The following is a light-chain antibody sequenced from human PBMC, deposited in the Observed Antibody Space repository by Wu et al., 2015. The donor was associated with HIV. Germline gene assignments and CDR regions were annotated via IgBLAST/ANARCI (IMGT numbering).Light chain of an antibody. CDR1: QGVSSAS. CDR3: QFLEN. V-gene: IGKV3-20*01. J-gene: IGKJ2*01. Sequence: VMTQFPGTLSVSPGDTATLSCRSSQGVSSASVAWFQQKRGQAPRLVMFAASVRAANIPDRFTGSGSGSDFTLTISRLESEDFAIYYCQFLENFGHGT. CDR2: AAS.